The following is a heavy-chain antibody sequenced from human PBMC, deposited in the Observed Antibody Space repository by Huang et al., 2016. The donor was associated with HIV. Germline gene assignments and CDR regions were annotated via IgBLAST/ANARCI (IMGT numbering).Heavy chain of an antibody. CDR3: AKDNDLYYFDY. J-gene: IGHJ4*02. D-gene: IGHD1-1*01. CDR1: GFTFSGYG. V-gene: IGHV3-30*18. CDR2: ITFDGKNK. Sequence: QVHLVESGGGVVQPGRSLRLSCAASGFTFSGYGMHWVRQAPGKGLEGVAVITFDGKNKDYADSVRGRFTVSRDNSQNTVSLQMNTLRAEDTAVYYCAKDNDLYYFDYWGQGTLVTVSS.